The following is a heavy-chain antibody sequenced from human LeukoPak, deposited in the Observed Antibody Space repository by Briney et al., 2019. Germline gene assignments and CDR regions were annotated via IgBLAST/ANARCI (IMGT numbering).Heavy chain of an antibody. V-gene: IGHV4-61*02. CDR2: IYTSGST. Sequence: SETLFLTCTVSGGSISSGSYYWSWIRQPAGKGLEWIGRIYTSGSTNYNPSLKSRVTISVDTSKNQFSLKLSSVTATDTAVYYCARVASVPAATFDYWGQGTLVTVSS. D-gene: IGHD2-2*01. J-gene: IGHJ4*02. CDR1: GGSISSGSYY. CDR3: ARVASVPAATFDY.